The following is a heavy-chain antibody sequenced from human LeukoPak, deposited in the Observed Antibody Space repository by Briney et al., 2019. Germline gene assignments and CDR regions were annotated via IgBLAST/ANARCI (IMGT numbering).Heavy chain of an antibody. CDR1: GYTFTDYY. J-gene: IGHJ3*02. CDR3: ARLYGSGLRGAFDI. V-gene: IGHV1-2*02. Sequence: GASVTVTCKASGYTFTDYYIHWVRQAPGQGLEWVGWLNPHSGGTKYAQKFQGRVTMTRDTSISTAYMEVSRLKSDDTAVYFCARLYGSGLRGAFDIWGQGTLVTVSS. D-gene: IGHD3-10*01. CDR2: LNPHSGGT.